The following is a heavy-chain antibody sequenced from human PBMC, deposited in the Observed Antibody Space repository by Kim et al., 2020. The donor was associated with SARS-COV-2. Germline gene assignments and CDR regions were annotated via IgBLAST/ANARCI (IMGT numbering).Heavy chain of an antibody. CDR3: AKDPTNSFWSGYPLDH. V-gene: IGHV3-23*01. Sequence: SVKGRFTISRDNSKTTLYLQMNSLGAEDTAVYYCAKDPTNSFWSGYPLDHWGQGTLVTVSS. D-gene: IGHD3-3*01. J-gene: IGHJ4*02.